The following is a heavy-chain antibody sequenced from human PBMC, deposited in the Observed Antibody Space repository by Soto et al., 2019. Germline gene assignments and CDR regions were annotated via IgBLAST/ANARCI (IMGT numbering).Heavy chain of an antibody. J-gene: IGHJ4*02. CDR3: AGGRGYSYGATFS. CDR2: INHSGST. CDR1: GGSFTGYY. V-gene: IGHV4-34*01. Sequence: SETLSLTCSVYGGSFTGYYWSWIRQPPGKGLEWIGEINHSGSTNYNPSLKSRVTISVDTSKNQFSLKLSSVTAADTAVYYCAGGRGYSYGATFSWGQGTLVTVSS. D-gene: IGHD5-18*01.